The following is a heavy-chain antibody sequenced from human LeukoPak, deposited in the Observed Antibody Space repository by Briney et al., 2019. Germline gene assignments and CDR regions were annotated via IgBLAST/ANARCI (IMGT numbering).Heavy chain of an antibody. J-gene: IGHJ4*02. D-gene: IGHD4-17*01. V-gene: IGHV3-7*01. CDR3: ARERFYGDYFDY. CDR1: GFTFSSYW. Sequence: GGSLRLSCAASGFTFSSYWMSWVRQAPGKGLEWVSKIKEDGSEKYYVDSVKGRFTISRDNAKNSLFLQMNSLRAEDSAVYYCARERFYGDYFDYWGQGTLVTVSS. CDR2: IKEDGSEK.